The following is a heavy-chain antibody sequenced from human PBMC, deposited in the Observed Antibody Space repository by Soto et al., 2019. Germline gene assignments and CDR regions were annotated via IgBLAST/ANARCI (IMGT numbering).Heavy chain of an antibody. CDR1: GYTFTSYD. CDR3: ARGRIIVAGGFDP. V-gene: IGHV1-8*01. D-gene: IGHD6-19*01. CDR2: MNPSTGNT. Sequence: QVQLVQSGAEVKKPGASVKVSCKASGYTFTSYDIIWVRQATGQGLEWMGWMNPSTGNTDSAEKVQGRITMTRNTSMSTVYMEVSSLNFEDTAVYYCARGRIIVAGGFDPWGQGTLVTVSS. J-gene: IGHJ5*02.